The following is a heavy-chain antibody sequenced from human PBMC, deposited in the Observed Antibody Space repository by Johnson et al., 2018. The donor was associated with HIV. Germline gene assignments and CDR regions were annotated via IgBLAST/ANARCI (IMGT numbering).Heavy chain of an antibody. CDR2: IRYDGSEK. CDR3: AREYYGSGSDAFDI. V-gene: IGHV3-30*02. J-gene: IGHJ3*02. Sequence: MQLVEFGGGVVQPGGSLRLSCAASGFTFRSYGMHWVRQAPGKGLEWVAFIRYDGSEKYYVDSVKGRFTISRDNAKNSLYLQMNSLRAEDTAVYYCAREYYGSGSDAFDIWGQGTMVTVSS. D-gene: IGHD3-10*01. CDR1: GFTFRSYG.